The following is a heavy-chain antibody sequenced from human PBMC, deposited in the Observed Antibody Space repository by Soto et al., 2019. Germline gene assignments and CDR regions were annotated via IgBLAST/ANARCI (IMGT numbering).Heavy chain of an antibody. Sequence: GGSLRLSCSASGFTFSSYAMHWVRQAPGKGLEYVSAISSNGGGTYYADSVKGRFTISRDNSKNTLYLQMNSLRAEDTAVYYCARRSSGWYFDYWGQGTLVTVSS. J-gene: IGHJ4*02. D-gene: IGHD6-19*01. CDR2: ISSNGGGT. CDR1: GFTFSSYA. V-gene: IGHV3-64D*06. CDR3: ARRSSGWYFDY.